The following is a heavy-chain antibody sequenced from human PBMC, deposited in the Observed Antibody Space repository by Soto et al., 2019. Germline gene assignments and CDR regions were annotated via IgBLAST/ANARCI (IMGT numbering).Heavy chain of an antibody. J-gene: IGHJ4*01. CDR1: GGSISSSSYY. D-gene: IGHD3-22*01. V-gene: IGHV4-39*01. CDR2: IYYSGST. CDR3: INIIVVRFDY. Sequence: SETLCLTCTVSGGSISSSSYYWGWIRQPPGKGLEWIGSIYYSGSTYYNPSLKSRVTISVDTSKNQFSLKTEDTAVYYCSTDSYINIIVVRFDYWGHGTLVTVSS.